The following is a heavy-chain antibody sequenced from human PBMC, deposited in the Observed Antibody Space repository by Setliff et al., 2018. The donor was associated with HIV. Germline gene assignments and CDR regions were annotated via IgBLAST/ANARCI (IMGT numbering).Heavy chain of an antibody. CDR3: ARDPGYKSTWYGVFDI. D-gene: IGHD6-13*01. V-gene: IGHV1-2*02. CDR2: VNPISGVT. J-gene: IGHJ3*02. CDR1: GYRFTGDY. Sequence: ASVKVSCKASGYRFTGDYIHWVRQAPGQGLEWMGWVNPISGVTNDAQKFQGRVTMTRDTSISTAYMELTSLRSDDTAVYYCARDPGYKSTWYGVFDIWGQGTMVTV.